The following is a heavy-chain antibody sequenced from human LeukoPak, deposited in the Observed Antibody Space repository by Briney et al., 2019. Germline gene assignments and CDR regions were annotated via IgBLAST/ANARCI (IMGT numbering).Heavy chain of an antibody. CDR2: INPNSGGA. CDR1: GRTFTGYY. V-gene: IGHV1-2*02. D-gene: IGHD3-16*01. Sequence: ASVKVSCRASGRTFTGYYMHWVRQAPGQGLEWTGWINPNSGGANYAQKFQGRVTMTRDTSISTAYMELSRLRSDDTAVYYCARDFTPGDFYYYYYGMDVWGQGTTVTVSS. CDR3: ARDFTPGDFYYYYYGMDV. J-gene: IGHJ6*02.